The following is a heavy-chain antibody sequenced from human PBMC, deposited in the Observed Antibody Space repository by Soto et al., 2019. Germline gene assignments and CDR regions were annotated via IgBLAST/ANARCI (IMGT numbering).Heavy chain of an antibody. CDR2: ISYDGSNK. J-gene: IGHJ6*03. Sequence: GGSLRLSCAASGFTFSSYGMHWVRQAPGKGLEWVAVISYDGSNKYYADSVKGRSTISRDNSKNTLYLQMNSLRAEDTAVYYCAKEVRNYYYYYMDVWGKRTSLSVYS. V-gene: IGHV3-30*18. D-gene: IGHD2-2*01. CDR1: GFTFSSYG. CDR3: AKEVRNYYYYYMDV.